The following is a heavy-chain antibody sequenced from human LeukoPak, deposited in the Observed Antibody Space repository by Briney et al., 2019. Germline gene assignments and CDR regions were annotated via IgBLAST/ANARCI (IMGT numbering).Heavy chain of an antibody. CDR2: INPNSGGT. CDR3: ARDRWDYNILTGFLNYDYGMDA. J-gene: IGHJ6*02. Sequence: ASVKVSCKASGYTFTDYYMHWVRQAPGQGLEWMGWINPNSGGTSYAQKFQGRVTMTRDTSISTAYMELSRLRSDDTAVYCCARDRWDYNILTGFLNYDYGMDAWGQGTTVTVSS. D-gene: IGHD3-9*01. V-gene: IGHV1-2*02. CDR1: GYTFTDYY.